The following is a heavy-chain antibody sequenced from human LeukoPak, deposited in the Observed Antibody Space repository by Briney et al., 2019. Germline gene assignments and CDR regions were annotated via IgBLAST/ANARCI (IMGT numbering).Heavy chain of an antibody. CDR3: ARDNYCSGGSCYGDYYGMDV. J-gene: IGHJ6*02. V-gene: IGHV3-21*01. CDR2: ISSSSSYI. CDR1: GFTFSSYS. D-gene: IGHD2-15*01. Sequence: GGSLRLSCAASGFTFSSYSMNWVRQAPGKGLEWVSSISSSSSYIYYADSVKGRFTISRDNAKNSLYLQMNSLRAEDTAVYYCARDNYCSGGSCYGDYYGMDVWGQGTTVTVSS.